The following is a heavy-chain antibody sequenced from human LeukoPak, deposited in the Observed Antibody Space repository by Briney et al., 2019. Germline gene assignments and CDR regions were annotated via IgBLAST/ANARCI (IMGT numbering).Heavy chain of an antibody. CDR2: IYPGDSDT. CDR3: ARGVVPAAMPSNWFDP. J-gene: IGHJ5*02. Sequence: GESLKISCKGSGYSFTSYWIGWVRQMPGKGLGWMGIIYPGDSDTRYSPSFQGQVTISADKSISTAYLQWSSLKASDTAMYYCARGVVPAAMPSNWFDPWGQGTLVTVSS. D-gene: IGHD2-2*01. CDR1: GYSFTSYW. V-gene: IGHV5-51*01.